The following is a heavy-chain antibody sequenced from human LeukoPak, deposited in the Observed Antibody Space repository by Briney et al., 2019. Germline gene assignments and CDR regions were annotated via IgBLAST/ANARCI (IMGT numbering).Heavy chain of an antibody. CDR3: ARDASYSSFFDGVFDY. Sequence: GGSLRLSCAASGFTFSSYAMHWVRQAPGKGLEWVAVISYDGSNKYYAASVKGRFTISRDNSKNTLYLQMNSLRAEDTAVYYCARDASYSSFFDGVFDYWGQGTLVTVSS. CDR2: ISYDGSNK. CDR1: GFTFSSYA. D-gene: IGHD6-13*01. J-gene: IGHJ4*02. V-gene: IGHV3-30-3*01.